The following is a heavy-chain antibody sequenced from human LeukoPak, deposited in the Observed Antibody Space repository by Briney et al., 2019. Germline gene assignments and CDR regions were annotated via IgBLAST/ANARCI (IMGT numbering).Heavy chain of an antibody. Sequence: GGSLRLSCAASGFTFSSYAMHWARRAPGKGLEWVAVISDDGSNKYYADSVKGRFTISRDNSKNTLYLQMNSLRAEDTAVYYCPRDRTIFGVVIAYYFDYWGQGTLVTVSS. CDR3: PRDRTIFGVVIAYYFDY. CDR1: GFTFSSYA. D-gene: IGHD3-3*01. J-gene: IGHJ4*02. CDR2: ISDDGSNK. V-gene: IGHV3-30-3*01.